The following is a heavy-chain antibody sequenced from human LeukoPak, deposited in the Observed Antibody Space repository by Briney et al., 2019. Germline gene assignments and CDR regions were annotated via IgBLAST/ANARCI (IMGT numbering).Heavy chain of an antibody. D-gene: IGHD4-17*01. Sequence: SETLSLTCAVYGGSFSGYYWSWIRQPPGKGLEWIGEINHSGSTNYNPSLKSRVTISVDTSKNQFSLKLSSVTAADTAVYYCASPYGGPGYWGQGTLVTVSS. CDR2: INHSGST. J-gene: IGHJ4*02. CDR3: ASPYGGPGY. CDR1: GGSFSGYY. V-gene: IGHV4-34*01.